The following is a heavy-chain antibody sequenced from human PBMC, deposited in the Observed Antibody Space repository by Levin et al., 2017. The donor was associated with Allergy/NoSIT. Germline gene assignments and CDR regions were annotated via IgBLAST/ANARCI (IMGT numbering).Heavy chain of an antibody. D-gene: IGHD2/OR15-2a*01. J-gene: IGHJ3*02. Sequence: PGGSLRLSCAASGFAFSTYTMNWVRQAPGKGLEWISKISSGSTTIDYADSVKGRFTTSRDNARDSLYLQMNSLRDEDTAVYFCVRMKRNILHAFDIWGQGTMVTVSS. V-gene: IGHV3-48*02. CDR2: ISSGSTTI. CDR3: VRMKRNILHAFDI. CDR1: GFAFSTYT.